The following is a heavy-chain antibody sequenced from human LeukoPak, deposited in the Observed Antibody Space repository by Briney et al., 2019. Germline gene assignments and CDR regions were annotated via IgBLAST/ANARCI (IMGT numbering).Heavy chain of an antibody. Sequence: SVKVSCKASGGTFSSYAISWVRQAPGQGLEWMGGIIPIFGTANYAQKFQGRVTITTDESTSTAYMELSSLRSEDTAVYYCAGVAYGDWYFDLWGRGTLVTVSS. D-gene: IGHD4-17*01. CDR3: AGVAYGDWYFDL. J-gene: IGHJ2*01. CDR2: IIPIFGTA. V-gene: IGHV1-69*05. CDR1: GGTFSSYA.